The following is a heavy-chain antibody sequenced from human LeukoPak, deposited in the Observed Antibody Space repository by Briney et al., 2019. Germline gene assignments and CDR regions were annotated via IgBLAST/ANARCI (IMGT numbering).Heavy chain of an antibody. Sequence: PGRSLRLSCAASGFTFSSYGMHWVRQAPGKGLEWVAVISYDGSNKYYADSVKGRFTISRDNSKNTLYLQMNSLRAEDTAVYYCAKTHSSSWYSSDYWGQGTLVTASS. J-gene: IGHJ4*02. V-gene: IGHV3-30*18. D-gene: IGHD6-13*01. CDR3: AKTHSSSWYSSDY. CDR1: GFTFSSYG. CDR2: ISYDGSNK.